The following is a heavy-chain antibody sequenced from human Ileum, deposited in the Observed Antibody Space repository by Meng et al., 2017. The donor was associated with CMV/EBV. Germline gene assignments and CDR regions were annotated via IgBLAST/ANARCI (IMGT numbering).Heavy chain of an antibody. J-gene: IGHJ4*02. CDR2: INAGGST. CDR1: GGSISNYT. Sequence: QAHLQESVHGPWKHLETMSLTCAVSGGSISNYTWTWGLQRAEKGLEWIGSINAGGSTNEKTSLKSRVTMSVDTSKNQFSLKVTSVTAADPAVYYCAREENTVNQFEYWGQGTLVTVSS. CDR3: AREENTVNQFEY. D-gene: IGHD4-17*01. V-gene: IGHV4-4*07.